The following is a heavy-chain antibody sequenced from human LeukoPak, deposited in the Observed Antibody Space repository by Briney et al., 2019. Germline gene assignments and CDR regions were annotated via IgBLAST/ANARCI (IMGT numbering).Heavy chain of an antibody. CDR1: GFTFSSYS. V-gene: IGHV3-21*01. J-gene: IGHJ4*02. CDR3: ARDHTTTPFDY. Sequence: GGSLRLSCAASGFTFSSYSMNWVRQAPGKGLEWVSSISSSSYIYYADSVKGRFTISRDNAKNSLYLQMNSLRAEDTAVYYCARDHTTTPFDYWGQGTLVTVSS. D-gene: IGHD4-11*01. CDR2: ISSSSYI.